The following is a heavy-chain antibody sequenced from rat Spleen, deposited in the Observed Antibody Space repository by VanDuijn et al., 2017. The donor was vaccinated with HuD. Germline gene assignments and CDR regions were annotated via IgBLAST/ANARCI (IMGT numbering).Heavy chain of an antibody. CDR1: GFNFNDYW. CDR3: ARARVYYYSSYPSPVMDA. CDR2: INKDSSTI. J-gene: IGHJ4*01. D-gene: IGHD1-2*01. Sequence: EVKLVESGGGLVQPGRSLKLSCAASGFNFNDYWMGWVRQAPGKGLEWIGEINKDSSTINYTPSLKDKFTISRDNAQNTLYLQMSKLGSEDTAIYYCARARVYYYSSYPSPVMDAWGQGASVTVSS. V-gene: IGHV4-2*01.